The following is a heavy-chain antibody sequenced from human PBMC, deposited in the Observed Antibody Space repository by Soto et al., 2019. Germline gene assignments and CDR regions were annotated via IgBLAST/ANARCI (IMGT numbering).Heavy chain of an antibody. Sequence: EVQLVETGGGVIQRGGSLRLSCTASGFTVNSSYMSWVRQAPGMGLEWVAVIERGGSTHYADSVKGRFTISRDNSKNMIYLQLDTLRADDTAVYYCAKDLGPLRLLNYYFYGLDVWGQGTTVTVSS. CDR2: IERGGST. CDR3: AKDLGPLRLLNYYFYGLDV. D-gene: IGHD2-15*01. CDR1: GFTVNSSY. V-gene: IGHV3-53*02. J-gene: IGHJ6*02.